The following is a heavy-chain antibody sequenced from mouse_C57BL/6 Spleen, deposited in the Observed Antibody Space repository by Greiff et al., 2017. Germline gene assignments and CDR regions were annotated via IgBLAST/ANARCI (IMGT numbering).Heavy chain of an antibody. J-gene: IGHJ1*03. CDR1: GYTFTDYE. CDR2: IDPETGGT. CDR3: TRDSYWYFDV. Sequence: VQRVESGAELVRPGASVTLSCKASGYTFTDYEMHWVKQTPVHGLEWIGAIDPETGGTAYNQKFKGKAILTADKSSSTAYMELRSLTSEDSAVYYCTRDSYWYFDVWGTGTTVTVSS. V-gene: IGHV1-15*01. D-gene: IGHD2-12*01.